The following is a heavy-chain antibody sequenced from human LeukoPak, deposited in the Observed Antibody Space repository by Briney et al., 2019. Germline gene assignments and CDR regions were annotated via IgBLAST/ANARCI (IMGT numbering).Heavy chain of an antibody. CDR2: IIAGGGAI. V-gene: IGHV3-23*01. J-gene: IGHJ4*02. D-gene: IGHD3-22*01. Sequence: GGSLRLSCVPSGFSFSTYDMGWVRHAPGGGLEWVSSIIAGGGAIYYADSVKGLFTISTDNSKNTLELQLNSLRADDTAVYYCARSLYTYYYDSSGYPHYWGQGTLVTVSS. CDR1: GFSFSTYD. CDR3: ARSLYTYYYDSSGYPHY.